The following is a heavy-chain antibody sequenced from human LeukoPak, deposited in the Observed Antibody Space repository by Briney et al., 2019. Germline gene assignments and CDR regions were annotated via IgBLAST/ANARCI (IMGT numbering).Heavy chain of an antibody. CDR3: AKDPHLWPDAFDI. CDR2: ISGSGGST. Sequence: GGSLRLSCAASGFTFSSYAMSWVRQAPGKGLEWVSAISGSGGSTYYADSVKGRFTISRDNSKSTLYLQMNSLRAEDTAVYYCAKDPHLWPDAFDIWGQGTMVTVSS. V-gene: IGHV3-23*01. CDR1: GFTFSSYA. D-gene: IGHD3-10*01. J-gene: IGHJ3*02.